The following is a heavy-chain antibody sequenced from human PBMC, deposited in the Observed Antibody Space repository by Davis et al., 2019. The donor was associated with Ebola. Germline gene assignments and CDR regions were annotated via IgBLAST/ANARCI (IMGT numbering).Heavy chain of an antibody. CDR3: VRDGWGSLFDY. Sequence: GESLKISCAASGFTFSNYWMAWGRQAPGKGLEWVAHIKEDGSVKDYVDSVKGRFTISSDNAKKSVYLQMNSLRVEDTAVYYCVRDGWGSLFDYWGQGTLVTVSS. CDR2: IKEDGSVK. J-gene: IGHJ4*02. D-gene: IGHD6-19*01. V-gene: IGHV3-7*03. CDR1: GFTFSNYW.